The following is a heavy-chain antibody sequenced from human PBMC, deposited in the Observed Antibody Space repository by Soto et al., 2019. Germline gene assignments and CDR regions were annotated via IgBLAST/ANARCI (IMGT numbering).Heavy chain of an antibody. CDR3: ASASITIFGVVPPDGHYYYYMDV. Sequence: PSETLSLTCTVSGGSISSYYWSWIRQPPGKGLEWIGYIYYSGSTNYNPSLKSRVTISVDTSKNQFSLKLSSVTAADTAVYYCASASITIFGVVPPDGHYYYYMDVWGKGTTVTVSS. D-gene: IGHD3-3*01. J-gene: IGHJ6*03. CDR1: GGSISSYY. V-gene: IGHV4-59*08. CDR2: IYYSGST.